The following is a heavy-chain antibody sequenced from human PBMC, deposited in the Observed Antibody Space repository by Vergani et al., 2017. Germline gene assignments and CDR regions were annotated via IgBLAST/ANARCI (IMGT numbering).Heavy chain of an antibody. CDR1: GFTFTDYG. Sequence: DVQLVESGGGLEQPGRSLRLSCRASGFTFTDYGISWVRQAPGKGLEWVGFVRNKEDGATPEHAASVKGRFTISRDDSKAIAYLQINSLKTEDTAVYYCTSVFPGSSWSTYWGQGTLVTVSS. CDR2: VRNKEDGATP. D-gene: IGHD6-13*01. CDR3: TSVFPGSSWSTY. V-gene: IGHV3-49*04. J-gene: IGHJ4*01.